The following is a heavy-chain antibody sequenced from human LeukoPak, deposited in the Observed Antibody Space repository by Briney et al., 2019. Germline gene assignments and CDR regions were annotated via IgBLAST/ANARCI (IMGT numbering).Heavy chain of an antibody. Sequence: PSETLSLTCTVSGGSISSGDYYWSWIRQPPGKGLEWIGYIYYSGSTYYNPSLKSRVTISVDTSKNQFSLKLSSVTAADTAVYYCAREPHYYVWGSSERFDPWGQGTLFTVSS. CDR1: GGSISSGDYY. CDR2: IYYSGST. CDR3: AREPHYYVWGSSERFDP. J-gene: IGHJ5*02. D-gene: IGHD3-10*01. V-gene: IGHV4-30-4*01.